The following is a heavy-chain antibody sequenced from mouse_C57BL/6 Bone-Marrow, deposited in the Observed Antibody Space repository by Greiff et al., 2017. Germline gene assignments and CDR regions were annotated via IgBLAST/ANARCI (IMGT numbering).Heavy chain of an antibody. D-gene: IGHD2-5*01. CDR1: GFSLTSYG. V-gene: IGHV2-2*01. Sequence: QVQLKESGPGLVQPSQSLSITCTVSGFSLTSYGVHWVRQSPGKGLEWLGVIWSGGSTDYNAAFISRLSISKDNSKSQVFFKLNRLQADDTAIYYWASYSNYGWFAYWGQGTLVTVSA. CDR2: IWSGGST. CDR3: ASYSNYGWFAY. J-gene: IGHJ3*01.